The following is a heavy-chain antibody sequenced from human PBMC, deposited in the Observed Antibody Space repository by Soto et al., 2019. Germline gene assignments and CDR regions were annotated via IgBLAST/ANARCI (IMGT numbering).Heavy chain of an antibody. CDR2: ISAYNGNT. V-gene: IGHV1-18*01. CDR1: GYTFTSYG. Sequence: ASVKVSCKASGYTFTSYGISWVRQAPGQGLEWMGWISAYNGNTNYAQKLQGRVTMTTDTSTSTAYMELRSLRSDDTAVYYCARDLDDFWSGYSYYYYGMDVWGQGTTVTVSS. CDR3: ARDLDDFWSGYSYYYYGMDV. J-gene: IGHJ6*02. D-gene: IGHD3-3*01.